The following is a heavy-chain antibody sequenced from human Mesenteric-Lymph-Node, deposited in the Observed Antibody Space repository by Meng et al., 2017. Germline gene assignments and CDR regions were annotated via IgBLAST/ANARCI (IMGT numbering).Heavy chain of an antibody. J-gene: IGHJ4*02. CDR3: ARDCSGGSCYSY. CDR2: INPNSGGT. D-gene: IGHD2-15*01. V-gene: IGHV1-2*06. CDR1: GYTFTAYY. Sequence: ASVKVSCKASGYTFTAYYIHWVRQAPGQGLEWMGRINPNSGGTNYAQKFQGRVTMTRDTSISTAYMELSRLRSDDTAVYYCARDCSGGSCYSYWGQGTLVTVSS.